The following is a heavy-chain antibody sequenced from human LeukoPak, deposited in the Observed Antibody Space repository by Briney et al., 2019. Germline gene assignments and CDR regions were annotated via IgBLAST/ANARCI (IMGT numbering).Heavy chain of an antibody. V-gene: IGHV1-46*01. CDR3: ARDITMVRGAINWFDP. CDR2: INPSGGGT. CDR1: GYTFTSYY. D-gene: IGHD3-10*01. Sequence: GASVKVSCKASGYTFTSYYMHWVRQAPGQGLEWMGIINPSGGGTSYAQKFQGRVTMTRDTSTSTVYMELSSLRSEDTAVYYCARDITMVRGAINWFDPWGQGTLVTVSS. J-gene: IGHJ5*02.